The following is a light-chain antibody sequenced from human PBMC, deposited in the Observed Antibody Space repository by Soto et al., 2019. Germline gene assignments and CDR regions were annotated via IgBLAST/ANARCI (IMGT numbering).Light chain of an antibody. J-gene: IGKJ1*01. V-gene: IGKV3-20*01. Sequence: EIVLTQSPGTLSLSPGERATLSCRASQTIRNNFLAWYQQRPGQSPRLLIYGASSRATGIPDRFSGSGSGADFTLTISRLEPGDFTVYYCQQYGSSPWTFGQGTTVEIK. CDR1: QTIRNNF. CDR3: QQYGSSPWT. CDR2: GAS.